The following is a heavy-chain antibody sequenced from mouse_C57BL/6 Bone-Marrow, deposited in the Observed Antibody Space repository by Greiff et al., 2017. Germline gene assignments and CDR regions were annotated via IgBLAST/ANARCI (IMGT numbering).Heavy chain of an antibody. V-gene: IGHV1-55*01. Sequence: QVQLQQPGAELVKPGASVKMSCKASGYTFTSYWITWVKQRPGQGLEWIGDIYPGSGSTNYNEKFKSKATLTGDTSSSTAYMQLSSLTSEDSAVYYCARPYSSNYWYFDVWGTGTTVTVSS. J-gene: IGHJ1*03. CDR3: ARPYSSNYWYFDV. D-gene: IGHD2-5*01. CDR2: IYPGSGST. CDR1: GYTFTSYW.